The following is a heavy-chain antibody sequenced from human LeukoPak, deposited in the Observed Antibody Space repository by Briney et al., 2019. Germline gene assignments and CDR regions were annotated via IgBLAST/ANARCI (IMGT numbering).Heavy chain of an antibody. CDR2: IDSGGGGI. CDR3: AKDRAVTTRYYYYGMDV. CDR1: GFTFSNYA. D-gene: IGHD4-17*01. V-gene: IGHV3-23*01. Sequence: AGGSLRLSCAASGFTFSNYAMTWVRQAPGKGLEWVAVIDSGGGGIYYADSVKGRFTISRDNSKNTLYLQTNSLRAEDTAVYYCAKDRAVTTRYYYYGMDVWGQGTTVTVSS. J-gene: IGHJ6*02.